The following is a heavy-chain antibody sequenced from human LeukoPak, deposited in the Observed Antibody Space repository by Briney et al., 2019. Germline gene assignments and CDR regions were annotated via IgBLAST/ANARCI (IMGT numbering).Heavy chain of an antibody. CDR3: AKVSVVVPAAVNYFDY. V-gene: IGHV3-23*01. D-gene: IGHD2-2*01. CDR2: ISGSGGST. CDR1: GFTFSSYA. J-gene: IGHJ4*02. Sequence: GGSLRLSCAASGFTFSSYAMSWVRQAPGKGLEWVSAISGSGGSTYYADSVKGRFTISRDNSKNTLYLQMNSLGAEDTAVYYCAKVSVVVPAAVNYFDYWGQGTLVTVSS.